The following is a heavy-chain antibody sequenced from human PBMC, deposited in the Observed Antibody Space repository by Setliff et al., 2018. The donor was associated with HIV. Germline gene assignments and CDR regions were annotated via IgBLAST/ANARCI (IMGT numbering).Heavy chain of an antibody. D-gene: IGHD3-10*01. Sequence: SETLSLTCTVSGGSISSHYWSWIRQPPGKGLEWIGEIYHSGIVNYNPSLQSRVTISTDTSKNQFSLRLNSVTVADTAVYYCARRGTHGAFDIWGQGTMVTVSS. V-gene: IGHV4-59*08. CDR3: ARRGTHGAFDI. J-gene: IGHJ3*02. CDR1: GGSISSHY. CDR2: IYHSGIV.